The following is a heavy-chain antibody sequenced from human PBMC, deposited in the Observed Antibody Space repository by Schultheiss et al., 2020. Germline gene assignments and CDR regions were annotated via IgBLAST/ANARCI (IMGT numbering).Heavy chain of an antibody. V-gene: IGHV4-34*01. CDR2: IYHSGST. CDR1: GGSFSGYY. D-gene: IGHD6-13*01. J-gene: IGHJ5*02. CDR3: ARGAAAVFFQNAENWFDP. Sequence: SETLSLTCAVYGGSFSGYYWSWIRQPPGKGLEWIGEIYHSGSTNFHPSLESRVTISADKSKNQFSLKVSSVTAAETAVYYCARGAAAVFFQNAENWFDPWGQGTLVTVSS.